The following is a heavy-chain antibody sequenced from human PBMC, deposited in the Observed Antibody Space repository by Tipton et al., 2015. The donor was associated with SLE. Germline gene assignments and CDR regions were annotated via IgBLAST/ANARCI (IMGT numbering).Heavy chain of an antibody. CDR2: INHSGST. CDR1: GGSFSSYY. V-gene: IGHV4-34*01. D-gene: IGHD2-21*01. CDR3: ARYIVVVRCFDY. Sequence: TLSLTCAVYGGSFSSYYWSWIRQPPGKGLEWIGEINHSGSTNYNPSLKSRVTISVDTSKNQFSLKLSSVTAADTAVYYCARYIVVVRCFDYWGQGTLVTVSS. J-gene: IGHJ4*02.